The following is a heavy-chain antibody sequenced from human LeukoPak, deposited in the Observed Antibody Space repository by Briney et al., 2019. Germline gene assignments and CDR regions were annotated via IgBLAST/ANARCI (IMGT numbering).Heavy chain of an antibody. V-gene: IGHV3-30*04. J-gene: IGHJ3*02. Sequence: PGRSLRLSCVASRFIFSSYAMHWVRQAPGKGLEWVAVLSYDGSDKYYADSVKGRFTISRDNSRNTLYLQMNSLRTEDTAMYYCARGGSSWDFAFDIWGQGTMVTVSS. CDR3: ARGGSSWDFAFDI. CDR1: RFIFSSYA. D-gene: IGHD6-13*01. CDR2: LSYDGSDK.